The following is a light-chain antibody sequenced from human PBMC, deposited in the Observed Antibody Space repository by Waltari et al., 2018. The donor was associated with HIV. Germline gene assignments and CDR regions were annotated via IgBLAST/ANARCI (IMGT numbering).Light chain of an antibody. Sequence: QSVLTQPPSASGTPGQRVTISCSGSSSHLGSNFVYWYQQLPGTAPKLLIYRNNQRPSGVPDRFSGSKSGTSASLAISGLRSEDEADYYCAAWDDSLSGHWVFGGGTKVTVL. CDR1: SSHLGSNF. V-gene: IGLV1-47*01. J-gene: IGLJ3*02. CDR2: RNN. CDR3: AAWDDSLSGHWV.